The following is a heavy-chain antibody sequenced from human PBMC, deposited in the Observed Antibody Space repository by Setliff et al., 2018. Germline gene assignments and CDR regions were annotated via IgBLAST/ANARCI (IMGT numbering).Heavy chain of an antibody. V-gene: IGHV4-39*01. Sequence: SETLSLTCTVSGGSISSSSYYWGWIRQPPGKGLEWIGSIYYSGSTYYNPSLKSRVTISVDTSKNQFSLKLSSVTAADTAVYYCARRYSSSWSSAFDIWGQGTMVTV. J-gene: IGHJ3*02. CDR1: GGSISSSSYY. CDR3: ARRYSSSWSSAFDI. CDR2: IYYSGST. D-gene: IGHD6-13*01.